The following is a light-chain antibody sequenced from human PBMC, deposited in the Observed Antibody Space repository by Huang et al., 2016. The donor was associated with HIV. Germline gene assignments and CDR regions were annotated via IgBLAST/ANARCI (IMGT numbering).Light chain of an antibody. CDR3: QQYYSTPQT. CDR2: AAS. CDR1: KSVSNS. J-gene: IGKJ4*01. Sequence: GERDTLRGQSGKSVSNSLALYQQKPGKAPGLRVYAASRWESGVPSRFSGSGSGTDYTLTISSLQPEDFATYYCQQYYSTPQTFGGGTKVEIK. V-gene: IGKV1-NL1*01.